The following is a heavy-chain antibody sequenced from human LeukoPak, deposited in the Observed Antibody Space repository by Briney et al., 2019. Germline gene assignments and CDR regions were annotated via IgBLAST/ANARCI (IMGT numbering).Heavy chain of an antibody. D-gene: IGHD3/OR15-3a*01. J-gene: IGHJ4*02. CDR1: GYSISSGYY. CDR2: IYHFGST. CDR3: GGGGAGKRVGRGGVEGVDFCWFDY. Sequence: SETLSLTCTVSGYSISSGYYWGWIRPPPGKGLEWIGSIYHFGSTYYNPSLKSRVTISVDTSKNQFSLKLSSVTAADTAVYWGGGGGAGKRVGRGGVEGVDFCWFDYWGQGTLVTVSS. V-gene: IGHV4-38-2*02.